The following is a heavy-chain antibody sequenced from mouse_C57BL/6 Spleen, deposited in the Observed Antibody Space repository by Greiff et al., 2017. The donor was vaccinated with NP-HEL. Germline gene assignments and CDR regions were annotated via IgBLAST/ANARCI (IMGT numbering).Heavy chain of an antibody. CDR2: IWRGGST. CDR3: AKKDDGYYVGYAMDY. V-gene: IGHV2-5*01. Sequence: VQGVESGPGLVQPSQSLSITCTVSGFSLTSYGVHWVRQSPGKGLEWLGVIWRGGSTDYNAAFMSRLSITKDNSKSQVFFKMNSLQADDTAIYYCAKKDDGYYVGYAMDYWGQGTSVTVSS. J-gene: IGHJ4*01. D-gene: IGHD2-3*01. CDR1: GFSLTSYG.